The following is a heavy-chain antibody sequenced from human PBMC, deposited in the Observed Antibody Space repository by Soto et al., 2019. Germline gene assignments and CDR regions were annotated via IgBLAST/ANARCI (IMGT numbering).Heavy chain of an antibody. CDR2: INPSGGST. Sequence: QVQLVQSGAEVKKPGASVKVSCKASGYTFTSYYMHWVRQAPGQGLEWMGIINPSGGSTSYAQKFQGRVTMTRDTSTSTGYMELSSLRSEDTAVYYCAGDEGEDRPLSAAGTGIWFDPWGQGTLVTVSS. V-gene: IGHV1-46*03. D-gene: IGHD6-13*01. J-gene: IGHJ5*02. CDR1: GYTFTSYY. CDR3: AGDEGEDRPLSAAGTGIWFDP.